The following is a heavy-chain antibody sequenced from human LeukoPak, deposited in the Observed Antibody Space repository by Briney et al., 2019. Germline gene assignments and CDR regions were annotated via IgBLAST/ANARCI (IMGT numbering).Heavy chain of an antibody. CDR2: ISSSSSYI. V-gene: IGHV3-21*01. Sequence: PGGSLRLSCAASGFTFSNASMNWVRQAPGKGLEWVSSISSSSSYIYYADSVKGRFTISRDNAKNSLYLQMNSLRAEDTAVYCCARDSGGAMDVWGKGTTVTISS. CDR3: ARDSGGAMDV. J-gene: IGHJ6*03. CDR1: GFTFSNAS. D-gene: IGHD3-10*01.